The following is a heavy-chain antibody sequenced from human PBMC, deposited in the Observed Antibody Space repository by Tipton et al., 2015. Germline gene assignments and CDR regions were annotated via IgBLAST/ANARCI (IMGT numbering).Heavy chain of an antibody. Sequence: TLSLTCTVLGGSISTDYHYWSWVRYRPGKGLEWLGYIYYSGSTNYNPSLKSRVTISVDTSKSQFSLNLSSVTAADTAVCYCAKGHATRDYFDYWGQGTLVTVSS. CDR2: IYYSGST. CDR1: GGSISTDYHY. D-gene: IGHD1-1*01. CDR3: AKGHATRDYFDY. J-gene: IGHJ4*02. V-gene: IGHV4-61*01.